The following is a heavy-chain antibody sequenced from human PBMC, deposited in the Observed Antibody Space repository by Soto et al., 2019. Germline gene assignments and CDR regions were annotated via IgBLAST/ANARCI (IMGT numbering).Heavy chain of an antibody. Sequence: EVQLVESGGGLVQPGGSLRLSCAASGFTFSSYEMNWVRQAPGKGLEWVSYISSSGSTIYYADSVKGRFTISRDNAKNSPYLQMNSLRAEDTAVYYWERELLSRYSYWGQGTLVTVAS. CDR2: ISSSGSTI. J-gene: IGHJ4*02. CDR1: GFTFSSYE. CDR3: ERELLSRYSY. V-gene: IGHV3-48*03. D-gene: IGHD1-26*01.